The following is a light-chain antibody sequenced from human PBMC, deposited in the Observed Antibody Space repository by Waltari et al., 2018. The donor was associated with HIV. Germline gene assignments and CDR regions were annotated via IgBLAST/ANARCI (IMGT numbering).Light chain of an antibody. CDR2: SNN. J-gene: IGLJ2*01. Sequence: QSVLTQPPSASGTPGQRVTISCSGSSSNIGSNTVNWYQQLPGTTPKLLISSNNQRPSGVPDRFSGSKSGTSASLAISGLQSEDEAAYYCAAWDDSLNGVVFGGGTKLTVL. CDR3: AAWDDSLNGVV. V-gene: IGLV1-44*01. CDR1: SSNIGSNT.